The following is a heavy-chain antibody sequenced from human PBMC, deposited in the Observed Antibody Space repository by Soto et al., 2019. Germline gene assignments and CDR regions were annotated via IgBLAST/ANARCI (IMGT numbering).Heavy chain of an antibody. Sequence: EVQLLESGGGLVQPGGSLRLSCAASGFTFSSYAMSWVRQAPGKGLEWVSAISGSGGSTYYADSVKGRFTISRDNSKNTLYLQMNSLRAEDTAVYYCAKDQSSSWYRGEIFDYWGQGTLVTVS. J-gene: IGHJ4*02. V-gene: IGHV3-23*01. D-gene: IGHD6-13*01. CDR3: AKDQSSSWYRGEIFDY. CDR1: GFTFSSYA. CDR2: ISGSGGST.